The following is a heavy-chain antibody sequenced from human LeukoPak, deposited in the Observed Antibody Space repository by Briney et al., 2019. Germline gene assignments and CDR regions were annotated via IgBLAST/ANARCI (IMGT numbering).Heavy chain of an antibody. CDR1: GYTFTGYY. CDR3: ARDLSVWKLTGYSSGWLGY. D-gene: IGHD6-19*01. V-gene: IGHV1-2*02. CDR2: INPNSGGT. J-gene: IGHJ4*02. Sequence: VKVSCKASGYTFTGYYMHWVRQAPGQGLEWMGWINPNSGGTNYAQKFQGRVTMTRDTSISTAYMELSRLRSDDTAVDYCARDLSVWKLTGYSSGWLGYWGQGTLVTVSS.